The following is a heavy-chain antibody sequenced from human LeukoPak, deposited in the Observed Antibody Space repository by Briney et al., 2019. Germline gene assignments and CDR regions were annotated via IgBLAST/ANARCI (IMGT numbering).Heavy chain of an antibody. CDR1: GFTFSSYS. J-gene: IGHJ6*03. CDR2: ISSSSSYI. D-gene: IGHD5-12*01. CDR3: ARVKGYRNYYYYYMDV. Sequence: KSGGSLRLSCAASGFTFSSYSMNWVRQAPGKGLEWVSSISSSSSYIYYADSVKGRFTISRDNAKNSLYLQMNSLRAEDTAVYYCARVKGYRNYYYYYMDVWGKGTTVTVSS. V-gene: IGHV3-21*01.